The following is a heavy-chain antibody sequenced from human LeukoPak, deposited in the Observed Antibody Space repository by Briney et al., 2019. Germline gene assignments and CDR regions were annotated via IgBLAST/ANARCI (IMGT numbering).Heavy chain of an antibody. V-gene: IGHV4-61*01. J-gene: IGHJ3*02. D-gene: IGHD2-2*02. Sequence: SETLSLTCTVSSGSVSAGTYYWRWIRQPPGKGLEWIGYMYYTGSTNYKPSLKSRVTISIDTSKNQFSLKLSSVTAADTAVYYCARSYCSSTSCYNAFDIWGPGTMVAVSS. CDR1: SGSVSAGTYY. CDR3: ARSYCSSTSCYNAFDI. CDR2: MYYTGST.